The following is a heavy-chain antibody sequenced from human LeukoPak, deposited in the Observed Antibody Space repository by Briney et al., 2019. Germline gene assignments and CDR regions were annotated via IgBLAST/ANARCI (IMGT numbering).Heavy chain of an antibody. CDR1: GFTFSSYV. V-gene: IGHV3-30*18. CDR3: AKDPAYYSDADEGTWFDP. J-gene: IGHJ5*02. D-gene: IGHD3-22*01. CDR2: ISYDGSNK. Sequence: GGSLRLSCAASGFTFSSYVMHWVRQAAGKGLEWVAIISYDGSNKYYVDSVKGRFTISRDNSKYTLYLQMNSLRAEDTAVYYCAKDPAYYSDADEGTWFDPWGQGTLVTVSS.